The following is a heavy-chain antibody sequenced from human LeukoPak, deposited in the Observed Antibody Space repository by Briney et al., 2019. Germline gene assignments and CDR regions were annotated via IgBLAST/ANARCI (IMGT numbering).Heavy chain of an antibody. CDR1: GFTFSRLW. CDR2: INSDGSWT. CDR3: VSFYETY. V-gene: IGHV3-74*01. Sequence: PGGSLRLSCAASGFTFSRLWMHWVRQVPGKGLVWVSHINSDGSWTSYADSVKGRFTISKDNAKNTVYLQMNSLRAEDTAVYYCVSFYETYWGRGTLVTVSS. D-gene: IGHD2/OR15-2a*01. J-gene: IGHJ4*02.